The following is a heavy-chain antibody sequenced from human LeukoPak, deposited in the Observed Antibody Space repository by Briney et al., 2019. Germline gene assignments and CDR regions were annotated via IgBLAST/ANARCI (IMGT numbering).Heavy chain of an antibody. J-gene: IGHJ4*02. CDR3: ARYYYDNSGYRGDY. CDR1: GYTFTVYY. D-gene: IGHD3-22*01. V-gene: IGHV1-2*06. Sequence: ASVKVSCKASGYTFTVYYIHCVRQAPGQGLEWMGRINLNSGGPNYALKVQGRVTMTRDTSISTAYMELRSLRSDDTAVYYCARYYYDNSGYRGDYWGQGTLVTVSS. CDR2: INLNSGGP.